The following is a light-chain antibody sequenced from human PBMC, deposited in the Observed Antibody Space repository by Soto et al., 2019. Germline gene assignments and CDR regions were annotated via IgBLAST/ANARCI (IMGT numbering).Light chain of an antibody. V-gene: IGLV2-8*01. CDR3: SSYSGTNNYV. CDR2: EVT. CDR1: SSDVGGYNF. J-gene: IGLJ1*01. Sequence: QSVLTQPPSASGSPGQSVTISCTGTSSDVGGYNFVSWYQQHPGKAPKLIIYEVTKRPSGVPDRFSGSKSGNTASLTVSGLQAEDEADYYCSSYSGTNNYVFGTGIKLTVL.